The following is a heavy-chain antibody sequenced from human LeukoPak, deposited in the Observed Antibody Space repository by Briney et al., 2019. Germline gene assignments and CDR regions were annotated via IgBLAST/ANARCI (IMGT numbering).Heavy chain of an antibody. CDR3: ARDQYYDSSGYYYGDAFDI. Sequence: GGSLRLSCASSGFTFSSYTMNWVRKAPGKGLEWVSSISSSGNYIYYADSVKGRSTISRDNAKNSLYLQMNSLRAEDTAVYYCARDQYYDSSGYYYGDAFDIWGQGTMVTVSS. CDR1: GFTFSSYT. D-gene: IGHD3-22*01. V-gene: IGHV3-21*01. J-gene: IGHJ3*02. CDR2: ISSSGNYI.